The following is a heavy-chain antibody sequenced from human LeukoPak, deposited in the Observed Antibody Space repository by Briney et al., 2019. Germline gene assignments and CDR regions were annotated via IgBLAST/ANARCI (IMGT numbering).Heavy chain of an antibody. CDR3: AKALEYYSSTSCYIGY. CDR2: ISGSGGST. D-gene: IGHD2-2*02. V-gene: IGHV3-23*01. CDR1: GFTFSSYA. J-gene: IGHJ4*02. Sequence: GGSLRLSCAASGFTFSSYAMSWVRQAPGKGLEWVSAISGSGGSTYYADSVKGRFTISRDNSKNTLYLQMNSLRAEDTAVYYCAKALEYYSSTSCYIGYWGQGTLVTVSS.